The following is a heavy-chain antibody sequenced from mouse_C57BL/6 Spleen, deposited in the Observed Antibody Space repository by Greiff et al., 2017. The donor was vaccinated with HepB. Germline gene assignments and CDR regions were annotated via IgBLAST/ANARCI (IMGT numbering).Heavy chain of an antibody. Sequence: EVKLQESGPGLVKPSQSLSLTCSVTGYSITSGYYWNWIRQFPGNKLEWMGYISYDGSNNYNPSLKNRISITHDTSKNQFFLKLNSVTTEDTATYYCARDRDPYYAMDYWGQGTSVTVSS. CDR2: ISYDGSN. J-gene: IGHJ4*01. V-gene: IGHV3-6*01. CDR1: GYSITSGYY. CDR3: ARDRDPYYAMDY.